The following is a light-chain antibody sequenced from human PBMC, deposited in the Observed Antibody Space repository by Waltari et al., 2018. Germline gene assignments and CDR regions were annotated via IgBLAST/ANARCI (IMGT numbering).Light chain of an antibody. CDR1: QRISRY. Sequence: SCRDSQRISRYLVWYQQKPGQAPRLLIYQSSIRATGIPDRFSGRGYGTDFSLTISKLEPEDFAVYYCQNHERLPAVFGQGTKVEIK. V-gene: IGKV3-20*01. CDR2: QSS. CDR3: QNHERLPAV. J-gene: IGKJ1*01.